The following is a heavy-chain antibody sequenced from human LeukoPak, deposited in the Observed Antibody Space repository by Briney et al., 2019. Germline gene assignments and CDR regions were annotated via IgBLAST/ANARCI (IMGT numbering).Heavy chain of an antibody. CDR2: IYYSGST. CDR1: GGSVSSAGYF. Sequence: SETLSLTCTVSGGSVSSAGYFWNWIRQHPGKGLEWIGYIYYSGSTCYNPSLKSRVTISADTSTNQFSLDLTSVTAADTAVYYCARVGYCSGGSCYPARAAFDIWGQGTMVTVSS. J-gene: IGHJ3*02. CDR3: ARVGYCSGGSCYPARAAFDI. V-gene: IGHV4-31*03. D-gene: IGHD2-15*01.